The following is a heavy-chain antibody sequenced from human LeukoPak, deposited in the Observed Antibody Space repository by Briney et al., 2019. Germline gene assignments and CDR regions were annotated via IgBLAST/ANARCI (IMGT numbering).Heavy chain of an antibody. D-gene: IGHD3-3*01. CDR2: IYYSGST. Sequence: PSETLSLTCTVSGGSISSGGYYWSWIRQHPGKGLEWIGYIYYSGSTYYNPSLKSRVTISVDTSKNQFSLKLSSVTAADTAVYYCARAPYYDSNRNAFDIWGQGTMVTVSS. J-gene: IGHJ3*02. CDR1: GGSISSGGYY. V-gene: IGHV4-31*03. CDR3: ARAPYYDSNRNAFDI.